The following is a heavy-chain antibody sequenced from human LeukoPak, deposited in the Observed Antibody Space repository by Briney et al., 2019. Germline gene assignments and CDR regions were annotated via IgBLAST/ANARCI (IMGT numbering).Heavy chain of an antibody. V-gene: IGHV6-1*01. Sequence: SQTLSLACAISGDSVSSNSAAWNWIRQSPSRGLEWLGRTYYRSKWYNDYAVSVKSRITINPDTSKNQFSLQLNSVTAADTAVYYCAGARWGFGESRTFDYWGQGTLVTVSS. D-gene: IGHD3-10*01. CDR3: AGARWGFGESRTFDY. CDR1: GDSVSSNSAA. J-gene: IGHJ4*02. CDR2: TYYRSKWYN.